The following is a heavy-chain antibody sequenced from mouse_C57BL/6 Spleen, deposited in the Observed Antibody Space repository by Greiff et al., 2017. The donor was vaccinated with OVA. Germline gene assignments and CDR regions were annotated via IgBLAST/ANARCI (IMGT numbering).Heavy chain of an antibody. CDR3: ARQLITTVVATNAMDY. J-gene: IGHJ4*01. D-gene: IGHD1-1*01. CDR1: GFTFSDYY. V-gene: IGHV5-12*01. Sequence: DVKLVESGGGLVQPGGSLKLSCAASGFTFSDYYMYWVRQTPEKRLEWVAYISNGGGSTYYPDTVKGRFTISRDNAKNTLYLQMSRLKSEDTAMYYCARQLITTVVATNAMDYWGQGTSVTVSS. CDR2: ISNGGGST.